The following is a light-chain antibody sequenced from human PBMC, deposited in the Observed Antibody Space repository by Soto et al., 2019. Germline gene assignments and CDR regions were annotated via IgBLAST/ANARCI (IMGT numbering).Light chain of an antibody. J-gene: IGKJ1*01. Sequence: AIQMTQSPSSMSASVGDRVIITCRAIQSISNDLGWYQHKPGKAPKLHIYTASTLQSGVPSRFSGSGSGADFTLTISSLQPEDSATYYCLHDYSYPRTLGQGTKVEIK. CDR1: QSISND. V-gene: IGKV1-6*01. CDR3: LHDYSYPRT. CDR2: TAS.